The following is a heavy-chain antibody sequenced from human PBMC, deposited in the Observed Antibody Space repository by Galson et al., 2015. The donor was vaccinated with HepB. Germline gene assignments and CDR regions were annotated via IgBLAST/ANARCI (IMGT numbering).Heavy chain of an antibody. D-gene: IGHD1-1*01. CDR3: GRGGYEGLTYSYYYAMDV. CDR1: GLDFGIYD. J-gene: IGHJ6*02. V-gene: IGHV3-13*01. CDR2: IGTLGDT. Sequence: LRLSCAAPGLDFGIYDMHWVRQVAGKGLEWVSAIGTLGDTFYSASVKGRFTISRENATQSLYLQMNSLRAGDTAVYYCGRGGYEGLTYSYYYAMDVWGQGTTVTVSS.